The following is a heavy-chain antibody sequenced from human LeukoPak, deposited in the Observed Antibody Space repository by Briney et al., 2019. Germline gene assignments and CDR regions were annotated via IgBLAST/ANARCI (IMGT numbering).Heavy chain of an antibody. CDR2: IAGNGDKT. CDR1: GFTFRSYS. D-gene: IGHD3-10*01. V-gene: IGHV3-64*01. Sequence: PGGSLRLSCAVSGFTFRSYSMHWVRQAPGKGLEFVAAIAGNGDKTYYANSVKGRFTISRDISKNTLYLQMCSLRAEDMAVYYCARVGNYGTAFDIWGQGTMVTLSS. CDR3: ARVGNYGTAFDI. J-gene: IGHJ3*02.